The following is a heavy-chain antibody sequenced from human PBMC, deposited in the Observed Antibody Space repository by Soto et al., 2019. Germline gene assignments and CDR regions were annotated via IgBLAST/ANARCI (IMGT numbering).Heavy chain of an antibody. Sequence: QVQLVQSGAEVKKPGASVKVSCKASGYTFTSYAMHWVRQAPGQRLEWMGWINAGNGNTKYSQKFQGRVTITRDTSASTAYMELSSLRSEDTAVYYCARGADRYGWDYYYYYYMDVWGKGTTVTVSS. J-gene: IGHJ6*03. CDR2: INAGNGNT. CDR1: GYTFTSYA. D-gene: IGHD5-18*01. CDR3: ARGADRYGWDYYYYYYMDV. V-gene: IGHV1-3*01.